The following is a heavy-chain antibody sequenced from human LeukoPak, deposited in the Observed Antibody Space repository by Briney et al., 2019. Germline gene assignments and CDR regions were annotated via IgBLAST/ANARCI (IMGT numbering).Heavy chain of an antibody. CDR2: INPNSGGT. J-gene: IGHJ4*02. Sequence: ASVKVSCRASGYTFTGYCIHWVRQAPGQGLEWMGWINPNSGGTNYAQNFQGRVTMTRDTSISTVYMELSSLRSDDTAVYFCARTLDRYNWNYGIDYWGQGTLVTVSS. CDR1: GYTFTGYC. D-gene: IGHD1-7*01. CDR3: ARTLDRYNWNYGIDY. V-gene: IGHV1-2*02.